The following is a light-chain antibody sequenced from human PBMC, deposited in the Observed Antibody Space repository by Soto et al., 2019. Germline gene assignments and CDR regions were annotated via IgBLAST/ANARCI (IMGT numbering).Light chain of an antibody. J-gene: IGKJ2*01. V-gene: IGKV3-20*01. CDR1: QSVSSSY. CDR2: GAS. CDR3: QQYGSSQYT. Sequence: EIVLTQSPGTLSLSPGERATLSCRASQSVSSSYLAWYQQKPGQAPRLLIYGASSRATGIPDMFSGSGSGTDFPLTISRLEPEDFAVYYCQQYGSSQYTFGQGTKLEIK.